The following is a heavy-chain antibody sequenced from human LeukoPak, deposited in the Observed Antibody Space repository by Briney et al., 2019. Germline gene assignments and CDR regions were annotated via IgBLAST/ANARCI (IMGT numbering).Heavy chain of an antibody. Sequence: GGSLRLSCAASGFTFSSYWMSWDRQAPGKGLEWVANIKQDGSEKYYVDSVKGRFTISRDNAKNSLYLQMNSLRAEDTAVYYCARSLNPYSSGWYDYWGQGTLVTVSS. CDR3: ARSLNPYSSGWYDY. D-gene: IGHD6-19*01. V-gene: IGHV3-7*01. CDR1: GFTFSSYW. J-gene: IGHJ4*02. CDR2: IKQDGSEK.